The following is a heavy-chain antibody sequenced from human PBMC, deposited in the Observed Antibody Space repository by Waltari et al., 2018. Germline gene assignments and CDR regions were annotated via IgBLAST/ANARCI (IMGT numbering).Heavy chain of an antibody. D-gene: IGHD1-26*01. CDR2: VSADNGNT. CDR1: GYTFTSYG. J-gene: IGHJ3*02. V-gene: IGHV1-18*01. CDR3: ARGDSGSYYMGGYDAFDI. Sequence: QVQLVQSGAEVKKPGASVTVSCKASGYTFTSYGISWVRQAPGQGLEWMGWVSADNGNTNYAQKITGRVTMTTDTSTSTAYMELGSLRSDDTAVYYCARGDSGSYYMGGYDAFDIWGQGTMVTVSS.